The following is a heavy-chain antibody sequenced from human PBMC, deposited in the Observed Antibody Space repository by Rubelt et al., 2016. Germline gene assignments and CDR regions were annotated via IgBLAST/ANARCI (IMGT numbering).Heavy chain of an antibody. CDR2: INHSGST. Sequence: QVQLQQWGAGLLKPSETLSLTCAVYGGSFSGYYWSWIRQPPGKGLEWIGEINHSGSTTYNPSLKSRVTILVDTSKNQFSLRRTLVTAADTAVYYCARVWLGSGYEEYWGHGTLVTVSS. CDR3: ARVWLGSGYEEY. J-gene: IGHJ4*01. V-gene: IGHV4-34*01. CDR1: GGSFSGYY. D-gene: IGHD5-12*01.